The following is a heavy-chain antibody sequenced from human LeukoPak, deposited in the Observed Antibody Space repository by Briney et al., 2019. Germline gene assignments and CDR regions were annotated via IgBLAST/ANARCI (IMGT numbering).Heavy chain of an antibody. CDR2: ISTYNGNT. Sequence: GASVKVSCKASGYTFTKYGISWVRQAPGQGLEWMGWISTYNGNTDYAQKFQGRVTMTTDTSTSTAYMELRSLRSDDTAVYYCARDGFSSSRPYYLDFWGQGSLVTVSS. V-gene: IGHV1-18*01. J-gene: IGHJ4*02. CDR3: ARDGFSSSRPYYLDF. D-gene: IGHD6-13*01. CDR1: GYTFTKYG.